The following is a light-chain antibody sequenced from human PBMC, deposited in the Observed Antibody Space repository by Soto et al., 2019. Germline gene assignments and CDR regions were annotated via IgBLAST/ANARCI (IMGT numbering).Light chain of an antibody. Sequence: SVLTQPPSVSAAPGQKVTISCSGSSSNIGGNSVSWYQQLPGTAPKLLIYDDNKRPSGIPDRFSGSKSGTSASLAISGLQSEDESDYYCAAWDDTLKRYVFGTGTKVTVL. CDR2: DDN. V-gene: IGLV1-51*01. CDR3: AAWDDTLKRYV. CDR1: SSNIGGNS. J-gene: IGLJ1*01.